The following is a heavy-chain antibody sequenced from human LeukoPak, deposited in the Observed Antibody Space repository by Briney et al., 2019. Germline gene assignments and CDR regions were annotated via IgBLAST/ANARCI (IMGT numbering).Heavy chain of an antibody. CDR3: ARWAMYYYDSSGYSGHFDY. J-gene: IGHJ4*02. D-gene: IGHD3-22*01. Sequence: GGSLRLSCAPSGFTVSSNYMSWVRQAPGKGLEWGSVIYSGGITYYADCVKGRFTISRHNSKNTLYLQMNSLRAEDTAVYYCARWAMYYYDSSGYSGHFDYWGQGTLVTVSS. CDR2: IYSGGIT. V-gene: IGHV3-53*04. CDR1: GFTVSSNY.